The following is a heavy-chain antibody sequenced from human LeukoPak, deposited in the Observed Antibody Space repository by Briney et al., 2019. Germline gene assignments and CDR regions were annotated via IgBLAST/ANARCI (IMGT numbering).Heavy chain of an antibody. J-gene: IGHJ4*02. CDR2: IYYSGST. CDR1: GGSISSYY. CDR3: ARLDFRDGDYVFWY. D-gene: IGHD4-17*01. Sequence: PSETLSLTCTVSGGSISSYYWSWIRQPPGKELEWIGYIYYSGSTNYNPSLKSRVSISVDTSERQFSLILRSVTAADTAVYYCARLDFRDGDYVFWYWGQGTLVTVSS. V-gene: IGHV4-59*08.